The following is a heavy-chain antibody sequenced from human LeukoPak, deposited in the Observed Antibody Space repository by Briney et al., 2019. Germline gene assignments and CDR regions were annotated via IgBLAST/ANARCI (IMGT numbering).Heavy chain of an antibody. V-gene: IGHV4-59*12. CDR2: IYYSGST. J-gene: IGHJ3*02. D-gene: IGHD3-22*01. CDR3: ARGGHYYDSSGYYHDAFDI. CDR1: GGSISSYY. Sequence: SETLSLTCTVSGGSISSYYWSWIRQPPGKGLEWIGYIYYSGSTNYNPSLKSRVTISVDTSKNQFSLKLSSVTAADTAVYYCARGGHYYDSSGYYHDAFDIWGQGTMVTVSS.